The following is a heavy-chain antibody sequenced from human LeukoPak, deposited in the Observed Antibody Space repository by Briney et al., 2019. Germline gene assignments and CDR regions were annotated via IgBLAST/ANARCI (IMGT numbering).Heavy chain of an antibody. D-gene: IGHD1-26*01. Sequence: NTSETLSLTCTVSGGSISSSSYYWGWIRQPPGKGLEWIGSIYYSGSTYYNPSLKSRVTISVDTSKNQFSLKLSSVTAADTAVYYCAAPAWEWELLRGHSYYFDYWGQGTLVTVSS. CDR2: IYYSGST. J-gene: IGHJ4*02. CDR1: GGSISSSSYY. CDR3: AAPAWEWELLRGHSYYFDY. V-gene: IGHV4-39*07.